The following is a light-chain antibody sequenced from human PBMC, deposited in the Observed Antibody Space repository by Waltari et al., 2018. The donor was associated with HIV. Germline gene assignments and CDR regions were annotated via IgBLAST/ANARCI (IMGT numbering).Light chain of an antibody. CDR3: QQHGTSPRT. CDR2: GAS. CDR1: QGVASKY. Sequence: EIVLTQSPGTLSLSPGERATLPCRASQGVASKYFAWYQQKPGQAPRVVIFGASSRATGIPDRFSGSGSGTDFTLTISRLEPEDFAVYYCQQHGTSPRTFGQGTKVEIK. V-gene: IGKV3-20*01. J-gene: IGKJ1*01.